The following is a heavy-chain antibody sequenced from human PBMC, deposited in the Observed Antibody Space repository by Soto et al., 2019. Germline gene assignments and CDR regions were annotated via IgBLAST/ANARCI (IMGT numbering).Heavy chain of an antibody. D-gene: IGHD5-12*01. Sequence: SETLSLTCTVSGGSISSYYWSWIRQPAGKGLEWIGRIYTSGSTNYNPSLKSRVTMSVDTSKNQFSLKLSSVTAADTAVYYCARVARGYSGYDSQLFDYWGQGTLVTVSS. CDR1: GGSISSYY. J-gene: IGHJ4*02. CDR3: ARVARGYSGYDSQLFDY. CDR2: IYTSGST. V-gene: IGHV4-4*07.